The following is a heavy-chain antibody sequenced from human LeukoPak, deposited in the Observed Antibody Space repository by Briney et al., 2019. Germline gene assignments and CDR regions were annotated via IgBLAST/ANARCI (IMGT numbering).Heavy chain of an antibody. CDR3: ARGRSYDYVWGSYRQIFDY. CDR2: INHSGST. D-gene: IGHD3-16*02. J-gene: IGHJ4*02. Sequence: PSETLSLTCAVYGGSFSGYYWSWIRQPPGKGLEWIGEINHSGSTNYNPSLKSRVTISVDTSKNQFSLKLSSVTAADTAVYYCARGRSYDYVWGSYRQIFDYWGQGTLVTVSS. CDR1: GGSFSGYY. V-gene: IGHV4-34*01.